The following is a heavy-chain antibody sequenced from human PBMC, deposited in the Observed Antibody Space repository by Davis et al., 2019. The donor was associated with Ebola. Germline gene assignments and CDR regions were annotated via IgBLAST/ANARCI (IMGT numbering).Heavy chain of an antibody. V-gene: IGHV3-33*06. D-gene: IGHD2-21*02. CDR3: AKSSVVVTEFDY. J-gene: IGHJ4*02. CDR1: GFTFSSYG. CDR2: IWYDGSNK. Sequence: GGSLRLSCAASGFTFSSYGMHWVRQAPGKGLEWVAVIWYDGSNKYYADSVKGRFTISRDNSKNTLYLQMNSLRAEDTAVYYCAKSSVVVTEFDYWGQGTLVTVSS.